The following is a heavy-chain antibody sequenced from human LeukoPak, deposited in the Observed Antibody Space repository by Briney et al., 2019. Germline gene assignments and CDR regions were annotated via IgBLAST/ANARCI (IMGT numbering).Heavy chain of an antibody. D-gene: IGHD3-22*01. J-gene: IGHJ4*02. CDR2: INPNSGGT. CDR1: GDTFTSYG. V-gene: IGHV1-2*02. CDR3: ARTGGRYYDSSGYYPYDY. Sequence: ASVKVSCKASGDTFTSYGISWVRQAPGQGLEWMGWINPNSGGTNYAQKFQGRVTMTRDTSISTAYMELSRLRSDDTAVYYCARTGGRYYDSSGYYPYDYWGQGTLVTVSS.